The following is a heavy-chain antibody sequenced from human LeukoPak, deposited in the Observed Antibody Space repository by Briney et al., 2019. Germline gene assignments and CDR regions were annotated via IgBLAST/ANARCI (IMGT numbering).Heavy chain of an antibody. CDR3: ARQWSGYSSSWCLDY. V-gene: IGHV4-39*01. J-gene: IGHJ4*02. CDR1: GASISIKSYY. D-gene: IGHD6-13*01. CDR2: IYDTGST. Sequence: PSETLSLTCTVSGASISIKSYYWGWLRQPPGKGLGWIVRIYDTGSTYYNPSLKIPVTISVDTSKNQFSLKLSSVTAADSAVYYCARQWSGYSSSWCLDYWGQGTLVTVSS.